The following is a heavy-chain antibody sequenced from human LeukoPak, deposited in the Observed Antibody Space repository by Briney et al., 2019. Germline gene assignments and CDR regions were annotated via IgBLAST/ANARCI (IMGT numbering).Heavy chain of an antibody. CDR2: IYYSGST. Sequence: SETLSLTCAVYGGSFSGYYWGWIRQPPGKGLEWIGSIYYSGSTYYNPSLKSRVTISVDTSKNQFSLKLSSVTAADTAVYYCARFTYCGGDCYSSDAFDIWGQGTMVTVSS. V-gene: IGHV4-34*01. J-gene: IGHJ3*02. CDR3: ARFTYCGGDCYSSDAFDI. D-gene: IGHD2-21*02. CDR1: GGSFSGYY.